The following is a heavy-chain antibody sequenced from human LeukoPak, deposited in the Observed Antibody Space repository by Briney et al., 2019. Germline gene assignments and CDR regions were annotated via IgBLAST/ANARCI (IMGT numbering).Heavy chain of an antibody. J-gene: IGHJ4*02. CDR1: GFTFSSYG. D-gene: IGHD4-17*01. Sequence: GGSLRLSCAASGFTFSSYGMHWVRQAPGKGLEWVAVMSSDGSNKYYADSVKGRFTISRDNSKNTLYLQMNSLRAEDTAVYYCAKGDSGTVTTSLFDYWGQGTLVTASS. CDR2: MSSDGSNK. CDR3: AKGDSGTVTTSLFDY. V-gene: IGHV3-30*18.